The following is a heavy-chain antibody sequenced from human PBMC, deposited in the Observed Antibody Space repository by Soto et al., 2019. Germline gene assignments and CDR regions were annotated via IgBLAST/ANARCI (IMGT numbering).Heavy chain of an antibody. Sequence: EVQLLETGGGLVQPGGSLSLSCAASGFIFSTYAMNWVRQAPGKGLEWVSAITSTGGGTYYAESVRGRFTISRDNSINTLYLQMSSLRPEDTAVYYCAHPRGYGVFDAVDIWGQGTMVPVSS. CDR3: AHPRGYGVFDAVDI. V-gene: IGHV3-23*01. D-gene: IGHD4-17*01. J-gene: IGHJ3*02. CDR1: GFIFSTYA. CDR2: ITSTGGGT.